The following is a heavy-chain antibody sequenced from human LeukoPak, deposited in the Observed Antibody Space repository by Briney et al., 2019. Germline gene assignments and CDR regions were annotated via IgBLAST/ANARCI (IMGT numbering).Heavy chain of an antibody. J-gene: IGHJ4*02. Sequence: SQTLSLTCTVSGGSISSGDYYWSWIRQPPGKGLEWIGYIYYSGGTYYNPSLKSRVTISVDTSKNQFSLKLSSVTAADTAVYYCAREVPAAPGFFDYWGQGTLVTVSS. CDR1: GGSISSGDYY. D-gene: IGHD2-2*01. CDR3: AREVPAAPGFFDY. CDR2: IYYSGGT. V-gene: IGHV4-30-4*01.